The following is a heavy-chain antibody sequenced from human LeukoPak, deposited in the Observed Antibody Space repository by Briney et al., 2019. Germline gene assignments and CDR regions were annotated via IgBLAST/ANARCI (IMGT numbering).Heavy chain of an antibody. V-gene: IGHV4-61*01. CDR2: IYYSGST. CDR1: GGSASSSSYY. CDR3: ARVRGSGWYPFDY. J-gene: IGHJ4*02. D-gene: IGHD6-19*01. Sequence: SETLSLTCTVSGGSASSSSYYWSWIRHPPGKGLEWIGYIYYSGSTNYNPSLRSRVTISVDPSKNQFSLKLSSVTAADTAVYYCARVRGSGWYPFDYWGQGTLVTVSS.